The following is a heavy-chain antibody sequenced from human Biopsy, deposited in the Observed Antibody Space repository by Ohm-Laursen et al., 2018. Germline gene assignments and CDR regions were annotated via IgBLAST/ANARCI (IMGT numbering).Heavy chain of an antibody. D-gene: IGHD3-22*01. CDR3: AKDPYYYDRHFNS. CDR2: ITLSGSYV. Sequence: LTCEASGFNFSNYNINWVRKGPWTGLEGVSSITLSGSYVYYAYSVKGRFTISRDHAKSTLYLQMNSLRAEDTAVYCCAKDPYYYDRHFNSWGQGTLVTVSS. V-gene: IGHV3-21*01. CDR1: GFNFSNYN. J-gene: IGHJ4*02.